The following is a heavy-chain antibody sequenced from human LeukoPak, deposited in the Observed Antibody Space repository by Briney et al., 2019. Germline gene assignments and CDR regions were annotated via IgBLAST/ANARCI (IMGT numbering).Heavy chain of an antibody. D-gene: IGHD6-19*01. J-gene: IGHJ4*02. V-gene: IGHV1-2*02. Sequence: GASVKVSCKASGYTFTGYYMHWVRQAPGQGLEWMGWINPNSGGTNYAQKFQGRVTMTTDTSTSTAYMELRSLRSDDTAVYYCARELSGWYVGDYWGQGTLVTVSS. CDR2: INPNSGGT. CDR3: ARELSGWYVGDY. CDR1: GYTFTGYY.